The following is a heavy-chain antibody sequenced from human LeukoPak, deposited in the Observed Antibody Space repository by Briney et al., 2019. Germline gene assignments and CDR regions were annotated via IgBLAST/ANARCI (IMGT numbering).Heavy chain of an antibody. D-gene: IGHD5-12*01. V-gene: IGHV3-9*01. CDR3: AKDKAPLYSGYDWDLDF. Sequence: GGSLRLSCAASGFTFQQYAIHWVRQVPGKGLEWVSGINWSSAKIGYADSVKGRFTISRDNAKNSVFLQMSSLRAEDTALYYCAKDKAPLYSGYDWDLDFWGQGTLVTVSS. CDR2: INWSSAKI. CDR1: GFTFQQYA. J-gene: IGHJ4*02.